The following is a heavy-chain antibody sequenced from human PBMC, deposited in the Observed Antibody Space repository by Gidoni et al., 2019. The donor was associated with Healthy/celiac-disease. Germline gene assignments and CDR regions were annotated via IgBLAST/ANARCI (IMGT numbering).Heavy chain of an antibody. D-gene: IGHD6-19*01. CDR1: GYTFTSYA. CDR3: ARSLGSSGWD. CDR2: INAGNGHT. Sequence: QVQLVQSGAEVTKPGASVKVSCKASGYTFTSYAMHWVRQAPGQRLEWMGWINAGNGHTKYSQKFQGRVTITRDTSASTANMELSSLRSEDTAVYYCARSLGSSGWDWGQGTLVTVSS. V-gene: IGHV1-3*01. J-gene: IGHJ4*02.